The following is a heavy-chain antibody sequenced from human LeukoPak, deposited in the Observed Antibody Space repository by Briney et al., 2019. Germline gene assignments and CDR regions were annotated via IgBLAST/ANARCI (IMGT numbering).Heavy chain of an antibody. D-gene: IGHD6-13*01. CDR1: GGSISSYY. J-gene: IGHJ4*02. V-gene: IGHV4-59*01. Sequence: PSETLSLTCTVSGGSISSYYWSWIRQPPGKGLEWIGYIYYSGSTNYNPSLESRVTISVDTSKNQFSLKLSSVTAADTAVYYCARESHSSSLDYWGQGTLVTVSS. CDR3: ARESHSSSLDY. CDR2: IYYSGST.